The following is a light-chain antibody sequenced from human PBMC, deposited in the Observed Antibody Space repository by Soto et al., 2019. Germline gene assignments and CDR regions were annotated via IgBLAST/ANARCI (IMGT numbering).Light chain of an antibody. V-gene: IGKV1-16*01. J-gene: IGKJ3*01. CDR3: QHYSSYPFT. Sequence: DIQMTQSPSSLSASVGDRVSITCRASQDISTNLAWFQQRPGKAPKSLIYAASTLLSGVPSRLTGTGSGTDFTVTICGLQPEDFATYCCQHYSSYPFTVGPGTNVDIK. CDR2: AAS. CDR1: QDISTN.